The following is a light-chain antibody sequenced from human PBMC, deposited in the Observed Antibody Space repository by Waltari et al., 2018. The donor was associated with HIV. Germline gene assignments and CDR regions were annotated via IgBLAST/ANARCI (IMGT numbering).Light chain of an antibody. CDR3: QQCYATPLT. CDR2: WGV. Sequence: DIAMIQSPDSLAVSLGERATIHCKSSQSVLSSSDNNNYLVWYQQNPGQPPKLLTSWGVTRESGVPDRFSGSGSGTDFTLTNSSLQAEDVAVYYCQQCYATPLTFGGGSKVEIK. CDR1: QSVLSSSDNNNY. J-gene: IGKJ4*01. V-gene: IGKV4-1*01.